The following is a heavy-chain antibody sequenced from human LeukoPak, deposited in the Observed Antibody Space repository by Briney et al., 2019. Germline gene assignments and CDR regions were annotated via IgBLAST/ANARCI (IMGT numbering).Heavy chain of an antibody. CDR2: IYPGDSDT. V-gene: IGHV5-51*01. Sequence: GESLKISCKGSGYSFNAYYIAWVRQMPGKDLEWMGIIYPGDSDTRYSPSFQGQVTISADKSISTAYLQWSSLKASDTAMYYCASAIAAAASFDYWGQGTLVTVSS. J-gene: IGHJ4*02. CDR1: GYSFNAYY. D-gene: IGHD6-13*01. CDR3: ASAIAAAASFDY.